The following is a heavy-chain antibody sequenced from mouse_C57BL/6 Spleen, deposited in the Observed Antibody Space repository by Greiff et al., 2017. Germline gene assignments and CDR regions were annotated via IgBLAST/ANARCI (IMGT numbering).Heavy chain of an antibody. CDR1: GFTFSSYA. J-gene: IGHJ4*01. D-gene: IGHD1-1*01. CDR2: ISSGGDYI. V-gene: IGHV5-9-1*02. Sequence: EVQLVESGEGLVKPGGSLKLSCAASGFTFSSYAMSWVRQTPEKRLEWVAYISSGGDYIYYADTVKGRFTISRYNARHTLYLQMSSLKSEDTAMYYCTREVGNYGGMDYWGQGTSVTVSS. CDR3: TREVGNYGGMDY.